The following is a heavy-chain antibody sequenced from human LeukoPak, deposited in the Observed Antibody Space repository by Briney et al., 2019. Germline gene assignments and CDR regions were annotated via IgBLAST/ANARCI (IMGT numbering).Heavy chain of an antibody. CDR1: GGSISSYY. CDR2: IYYSGST. V-gene: IGHV4-59*12. D-gene: IGHD6-6*01. J-gene: IGHJ4*02. Sequence: SETLSLTCTVSGGSISSYYWSWIRQPPGKGLEWIGYIYYSGSTNYNPSLKSRVTISVDKSKNQFSLKLSSVTAADTAVYYCARDTAARRVDYWGQGTLVTVSS. CDR3: ARDTAARRVDY.